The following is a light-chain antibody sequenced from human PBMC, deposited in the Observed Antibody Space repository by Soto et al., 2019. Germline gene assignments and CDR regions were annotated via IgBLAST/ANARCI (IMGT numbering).Light chain of an antibody. CDR3: HQYASSPLT. CDR1: KSVGSNN. Sequence: EIGWTQSQGTLPLSPGEKATPSCRASKSVGSNNLAWYQQTPGQAPRLLIHGASTRATGIPDRFSGSGSGTDFTLTLSRLESEDSAVYYCHQYASSPLTFGQGTRLEIK. CDR2: GAS. V-gene: IGKV3-20*01. J-gene: IGKJ5*01.